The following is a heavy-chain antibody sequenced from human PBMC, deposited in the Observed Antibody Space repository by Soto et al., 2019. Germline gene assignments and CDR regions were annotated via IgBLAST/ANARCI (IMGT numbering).Heavy chain of an antibody. CDR2: ISGSGGST. V-gene: IGHV3-23*01. J-gene: IGHJ6*02. CDR3: AKGERITIFGVVINPSRLYYYYGMDV. Sequence: GSLRLSCAASGFTFSSYAMSWVRQAPGKGLEWVSAISGSGGSTYYADSVKGRLTISRDNSKNTLYLQMNSLRAEDTAVYYCAKGERITIFGVVINPSRLYYYYGMDVWGQGTTVTVSS. CDR1: GFTFSSYA. D-gene: IGHD3-3*01.